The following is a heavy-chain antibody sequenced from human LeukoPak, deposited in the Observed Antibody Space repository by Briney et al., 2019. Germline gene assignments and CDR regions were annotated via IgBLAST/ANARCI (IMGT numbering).Heavy chain of an antibody. CDR3: AGGVSY. CDR1: GFSFSTFW. J-gene: IGHJ4*02. Sequence: GGSLRLSCTASGFSFSTFWMNWVRQAPGKGLEWVANIEHDGSVKYYVASVKGRFPISRDNAMQSLYLQINSLRDEDPAVYYCAGGVSYWGRGTLVTVSS. V-gene: IGHV3-7*04. CDR2: IEHDGSVK.